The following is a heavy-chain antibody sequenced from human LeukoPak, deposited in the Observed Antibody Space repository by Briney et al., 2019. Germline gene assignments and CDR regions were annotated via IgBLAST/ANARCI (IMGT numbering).Heavy chain of an antibody. V-gene: IGHV1-24*01. CDR1: GYTLTELS. Sequence: APVKVSCKVSGYTLTELSMHWVRQAPGKGLEWMGGFDPEDGETIYAQKFQGRVTMTEDTSTDTAYMELSSLRSEDTAVYYCATTYNWNYVLDYWGQGTLVTVSS. CDR3: ATTYNWNYVLDY. D-gene: IGHD1-7*01. CDR2: FDPEDGET. J-gene: IGHJ4*02.